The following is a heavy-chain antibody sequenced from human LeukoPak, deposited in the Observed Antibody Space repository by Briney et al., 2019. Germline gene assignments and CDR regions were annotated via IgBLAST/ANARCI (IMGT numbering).Heavy chain of an antibody. D-gene: IGHD6-13*01. Sequence: GASVKVSCKASGYTFTGYYMHWVRQAPGQGLEWMGWINPNSGGTNYAQKFQGRVTMTRDTSISTAYMELSRLRSDDTAVYYCARDLFTDNSSWSYPNGFDYWGQGTLVTVSS. CDR2: INPNSGGT. CDR3: ARDLFTDNSSWSYPNGFDY. CDR1: GYTFTGYY. V-gene: IGHV1-2*02. J-gene: IGHJ4*02.